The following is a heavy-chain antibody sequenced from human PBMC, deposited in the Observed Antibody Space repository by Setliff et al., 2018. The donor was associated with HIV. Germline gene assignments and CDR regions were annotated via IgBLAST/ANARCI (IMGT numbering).Heavy chain of an antibody. J-gene: IGHJ4*02. CDR3: ATVFYYNSESYSLDY. CDR2: IIPIFGPIYGTA. CDR1: GRTFSSYS. V-gene: IGHV1-69*13. Sequence: SVKVSCKASGRTFSSYSITWVRQAPGQGLEWMGRIIPIFGPIYGTANYAQKVQGRVTITAEESTNTAHMVLNSLRSIDTAMYYCATVFYYNSESYSLDYWGQGMLVTVPQ. D-gene: IGHD3-10*01.